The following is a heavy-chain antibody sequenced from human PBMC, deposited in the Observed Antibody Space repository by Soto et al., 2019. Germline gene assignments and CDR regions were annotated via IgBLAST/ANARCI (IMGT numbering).Heavy chain of an antibody. J-gene: IGHJ4*02. CDR2: IYYIGST. D-gene: IGHD5-12*01. V-gene: IGHV4-59*08. CDR3: ARQSRGYGCPRD. Sequence: QVQLQESGPGLVKPSETLSLTCTVSGGSISSYYWGWIRQPPGRGLGWIGYIYYIGSTHYNPSLKGRVTSTVDTSKYQFSLRLSSVTAADTAVYYCARQSRGYGCPRDWGQGTLVTVSS. CDR1: GGSISSYY.